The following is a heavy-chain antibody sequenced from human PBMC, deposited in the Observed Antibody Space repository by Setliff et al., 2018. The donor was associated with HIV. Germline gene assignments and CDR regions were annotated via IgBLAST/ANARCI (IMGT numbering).Heavy chain of an antibody. CDR3: SALGDPRFLFNGIDV. CDR2: IYSNGDT. V-gene: IGHV4-31*03. Sequence: SETLSLTCSVSGGSLSSGGFYWSWIRHPPRKGLECIGYIYSNGDTYYNPSLKSRATVSVDTSKNQFSLKLTSVTAADTAVYYCSALGDPRFLFNGIDVWGPGTSVTVS. D-gene: IGHD3-3*01. J-gene: IGHJ6*02. CDR1: GGSLSSGGFY.